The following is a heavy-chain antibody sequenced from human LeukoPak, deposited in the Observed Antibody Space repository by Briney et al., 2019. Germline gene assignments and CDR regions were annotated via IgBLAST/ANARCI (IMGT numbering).Heavy chain of an antibody. CDR2: IYYSGST. Sequence: PSETLSLTCTVSGGSISSYYWSWIRQPPGKGLEWIGYIYYSGSTNYNPSLKSRVTILVDTSKNQFSLKLSSVTAADTAVYYCARDLRITIFGVVEVYYMDVWGKGTTVTVSS. J-gene: IGHJ6*03. D-gene: IGHD3-3*01. CDR3: ARDLRITIFGVVEVYYMDV. CDR1: GGSISSYY. V-gene: IGHV4-59*01.